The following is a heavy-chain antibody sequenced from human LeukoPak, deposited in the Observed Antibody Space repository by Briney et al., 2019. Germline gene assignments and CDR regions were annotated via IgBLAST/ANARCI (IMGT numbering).Heavy chain of an antibody. V-gene: IGHV4-34*01. CDR3: ARDVSCSGGSCYSYGSWFDP. D-gene: IGHD2-15*01. J-gene: IGHJ5*02. CDR2: INHSGST. CDR1: GGSFSGYY. Sequence: SETLSLTCAVYGGSFSGYYWSWIRQPPGKGLEWIGEINHSGSTNYNPSLKSRVTISVDTSKNQFSLKLSSVTAADTAVYYCARDVSCSGGSCYSYGSWFDPWGQGTLVTVSS.